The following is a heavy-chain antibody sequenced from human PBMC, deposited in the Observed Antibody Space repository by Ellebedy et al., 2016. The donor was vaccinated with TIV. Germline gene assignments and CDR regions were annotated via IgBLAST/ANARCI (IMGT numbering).Heavy chain of an antibody. CDR1: GYKFTTYW. CDR2: IYPDDSDI. V-gene: IGHV5-51*01. J-gene: IGHJ6*02. D-gene: IGHD4-11*01. Sequence: GESLKISXKGSGYKFTTYWIAWVRQMHGKGLEWMGVIYPDDSDIRYSPSFQGHVTISTDNSISAAYLQWSSLKPSDTAMYYCARHSKGAMDVWGQGSTVTVSS. CDR3: ARHSKGAMDV.